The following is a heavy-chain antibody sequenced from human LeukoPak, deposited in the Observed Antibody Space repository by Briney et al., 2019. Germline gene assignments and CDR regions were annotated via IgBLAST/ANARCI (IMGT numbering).Heavy chain of an antibody. Sequence: GGSLRLSCAASGFTFSSYWMSWVRQAPGKGLEWVANIKQDGSEKYYVDSVKGRFTISRDNAKNSLYLQMNSLRAEDTAVYYCARDYYDSSGYPIDAFDIWGQGTMVTVSS. CDR3: ARDYYDSSGYPIDAFDI. J-gene: IGHJ3*02. CDR2: IKQDGSEK. D-gene: IGHD3-22*01. CDR1: GFTFSSYW. V-gene: IGHV3-7*01.